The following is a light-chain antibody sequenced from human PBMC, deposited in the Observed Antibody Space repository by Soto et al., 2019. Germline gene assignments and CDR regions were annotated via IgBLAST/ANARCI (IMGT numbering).Light chain of an antibody. Sequence: EIVMTQSPATLSVSPGERATLSCRASQSVSSNLAWYQQKPGQAPRLLIYGASTRATDVPARFSGSGSGTEFTLTISSLQSEDFAVYYFQQYNNWPETFGQGTKVEIK. V-gene: IGKV3-15*01. CDR3: QQYNNWPET. J-gene: IGKJ1*01. CDR1: QSVSSN. CDR2: GAS.